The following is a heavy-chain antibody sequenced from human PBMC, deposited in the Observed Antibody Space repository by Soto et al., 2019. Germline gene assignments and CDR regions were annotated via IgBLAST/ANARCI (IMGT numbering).Heavy chain of an antibody. CDR3: AHRRPYSNSPEYFFDY. J-gene: IGHJ4*02. CDR1: GFSLSTSGVD. Sequence: QITLKGSGPTLVKPTQTLTLTCTFSGFSLSTSGVDVDWIRQPPGKALEWLALIYWDDDKRYSPSLKSRLTITKDTSKNQVVLTMTNMDPLDTATYYCAHRRPYSNSPEYFFDYWGQGTLVTVSS. D-gene: IGHD6-6*01. V-gene: IGHV2-5*02. CDR2: IYWDDDK.